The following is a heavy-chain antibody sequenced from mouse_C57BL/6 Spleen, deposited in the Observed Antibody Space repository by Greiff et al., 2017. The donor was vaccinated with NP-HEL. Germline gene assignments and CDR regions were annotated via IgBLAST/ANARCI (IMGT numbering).Heavy chain of an antibody. Sequence: EVKLQESGPELVKPGDSVKISCKASGYSFTGYFMNWVMQSHGKSLEWIGRINPYNGDTFYNQKFKGKATLTVDKSSSTAHMELRSLTSEDSAVYYCARSGYYGSSSWFAYWGQGTLVTVSA. V-gene: IGHV1-20*01. CDR2: INPYNGDT. D-gene: IGHD1-1*01. CDR1: GYSFTGYF. CDR3: ARSGYYGSSSWFAY. J-gene: IGHJ3*01.